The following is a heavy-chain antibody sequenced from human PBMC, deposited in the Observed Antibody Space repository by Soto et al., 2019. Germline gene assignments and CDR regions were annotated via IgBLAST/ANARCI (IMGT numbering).Heavy chain of an antibody. CDR2: IIPILGIA. Sequence: QVQLVQSGAEVKKPGSSVKVSCKASGGTFSSYTISWVRQAPGQGLEWMGRIIPILGIANYAQKFQGRVXIXAXXSTSTASIELSSLISEDTAVSYCARDYGGNFAFDIWGQGTMVTVSS. CDR1: GGTFSSYT. V-gene: IGHV1-69*08. CDR3: ARDYGGNFAFDI. D-gene: IGHD4-17*01. J-gene: IGHJ3*02.